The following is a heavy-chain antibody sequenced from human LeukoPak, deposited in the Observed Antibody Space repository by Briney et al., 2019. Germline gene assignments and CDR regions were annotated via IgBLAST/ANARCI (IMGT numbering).Heavy chain of an antibody. D-gene: IGHD6-19*01. J-gene: IGHJ6*02. CDR3: AKEEKWLADSYGLDV. CDR2: ISYDGSNK. V-gene: IGHV3-30-3*01. Sequence: PGGSLRLSCAASGFTFSSYAMHWVRQAPGKGLEWVAVISYDGSNKYYADSVKGRFTISRDNSKNTLDLQMNSLRTEDTAVYYCAKEEKWLADSYGLDVWGQGTTVTVSS. CDR1: GFTFSSYA.